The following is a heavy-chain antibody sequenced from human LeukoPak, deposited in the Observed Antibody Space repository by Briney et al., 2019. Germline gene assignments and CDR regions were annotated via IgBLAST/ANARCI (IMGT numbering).Heavy chain of an antibody. J-gene: IGHJ4*02. Sequence: PSETLSLTCAVYGGSFSGYYWSWIRQPPGKGLEWIGEINHSGSTNYNPSLKSRVTISVDTSKNQFSLKLSSVTAADTAVYYCARLLDIGWLRFRGTQCVYFDYWGQGTLVTVSS. CDR1: GGSFSGYY. CDR2: INHSGST. D-gene: IGHD5-12*01. CDR3: ARLLDIGWLRFRGTQCVYFDY. V-gene: IGHV4-34*01.